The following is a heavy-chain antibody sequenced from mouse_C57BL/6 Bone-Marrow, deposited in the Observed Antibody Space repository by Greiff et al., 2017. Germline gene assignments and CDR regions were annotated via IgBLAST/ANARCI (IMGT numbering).Heavy chain of an antibody. CDR2: IDPSDSYT. CDR1: GYTFTSYW. Sequence: QVQLQQPGAELVMPGASVKLSCKASGYTFTSYWMHWVKQRPGQGLEWIGEIDPSDSYTNYNQKFKGKSTLAVDKSSSTAYMQLSSLTSEDSAVYYCARGGYWGQGTTLTVSS. J-gene: IGHJ2*01. CDR3: ARGGY. V-gene: IGHV1-69*01.